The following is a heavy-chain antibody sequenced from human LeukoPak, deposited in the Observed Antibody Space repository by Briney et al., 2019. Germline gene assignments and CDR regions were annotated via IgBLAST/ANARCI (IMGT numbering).Heavy chain of an antibody. J-gene: IGHJ3*02. Sequence: SETLSLTCTFSGGSISSYYWSWIRQAPGKGLEWISYIYSSGSTNYNPSLKSRVTISVDTSKNQFSLNLGSVTAADTAVYYCARGREAWELLDAFDIWGRGTMVTVSS. CDR3: ARGREAWELLDAFDI. CDR2: IYSSGST. D-gene: IGHD1-26*01. V-gene: IGHV4-59*08. CDR1: GGSISSYY.